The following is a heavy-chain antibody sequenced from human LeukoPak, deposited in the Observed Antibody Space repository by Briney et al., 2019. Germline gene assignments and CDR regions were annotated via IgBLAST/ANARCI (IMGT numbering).Heavy chain of an antibody. CDR3: ARHYLYGDPPAFDI. CDR2: IYYSGST. D-gene: IGHD4-17*01. V-gene: IGHV4-59*01. CDR1: GGSISSYY. J-gene: IGHJ3*02. Sequence: SETLSLTCTVSGGSISSYYWSWIRQPPGKGLEWIGYIYYSGSTNYNPSLKSRVTISVDTSKNQFSLKLSSVTAADTAVYYCARHYLYGDPPAFDIWGRGTMVTVSS.